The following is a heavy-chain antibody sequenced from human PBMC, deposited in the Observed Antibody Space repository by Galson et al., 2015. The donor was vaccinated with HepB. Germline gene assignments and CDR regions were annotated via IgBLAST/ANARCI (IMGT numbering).Heavy chain of an antibody. Sequence: SVKVSCKVSGYTLSELSIHWVRQAPGKGLEWLGGFDPEDGEMVYAQNFRGRVTMTEDTSTETAYMELSSLRSEDTAVYFCATEEVVEAFDSGRQGTMIRVSS. CDR2: FDPEDGEM. D-gene: IGHD2-15*01. CDR3: ATEEVVEAFDS. V-gene: IGHV1-24*01. J-gene: IGHJ3*02. CDR1: GYTLSELS.